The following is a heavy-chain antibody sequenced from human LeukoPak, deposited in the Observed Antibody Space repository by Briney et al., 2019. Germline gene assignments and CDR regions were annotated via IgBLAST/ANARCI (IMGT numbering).Heavy chain of an antibody. Sequence: QTGGSLRLSCAASGFTFSSYAMSWVRQAPGKGLEWVSAISGSGGSTYYADSVKGRFTISRDNSKNTLYLQMDSLRAEDTAVYYCANPIPGVIAARPRGNDYWGQGTLVTVSS. J-gene: IGHJ4*02. V-gene: IGHV3-23*01. CDR3: ANPIPGVIAARPRGNDY. D-gene: IGHD6-6*01. CDR2: ISGSGGST. CDR1: GFTFSSYA.